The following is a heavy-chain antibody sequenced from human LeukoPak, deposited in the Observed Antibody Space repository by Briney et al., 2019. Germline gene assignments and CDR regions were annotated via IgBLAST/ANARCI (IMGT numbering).Heavy chain of an antibody. CDR3: ARGPYYYDSSGYYYGFDY. Sequence: KPSETLSLTCAVYGGSFSGYYWSWIRQPPGKGLEWIGEINHSGSTNYNPSLKSRVTISVDTSKNQFSLKLSSVTAADTAVYYCARGPYYYDSSGYYYGFDYWGQGTLVTVSS. D-gene: IGHD3-22*01. CDR1: GGSFSGYY. J-gene: IGHJ4*02. CDR2: INHSGST. V-gene: IGHV4-34*01.